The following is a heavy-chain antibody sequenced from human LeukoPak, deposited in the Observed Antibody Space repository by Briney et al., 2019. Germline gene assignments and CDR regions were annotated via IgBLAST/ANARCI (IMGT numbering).Heavy chain of an antibody. CDR3: ARQRRETYYYDGTGYYYIDY. D-gene: IGHD3-22*01. CDR2: FYYSGSN. V-gene: IGHV4-39*01. CDR1: GGSISSGSYY. Sequence: SETLSLTCIVSGGSISSGSYYWGWIRQPPEKGLERRGSFYYSGSNYYNPSLNRGVTLFVETSKHHFSLLLTSVTAADTAVYYCARQRRETYYYDGTGYYYIDYWGQGTLVTVSS. J-gene: IGHJ4*02.